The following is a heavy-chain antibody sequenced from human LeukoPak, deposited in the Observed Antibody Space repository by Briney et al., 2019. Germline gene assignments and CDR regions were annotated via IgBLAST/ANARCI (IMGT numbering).Heavy chain of an antibody. J-gene: IGHJ4*02. V-gene: IGHV1-69*04. Sequence: SVKVSCKASGGTFSSYAISWVRQAPGQGLEWMGRIIPILGIANYAQKFQGRVTITADKSTSTAYMELRSLRSDDTAVYYCARDPDPGDYWGQGTLVTVSS. CDR3: ARDPDPGDY. D-gene: IGHD3-10*01. CDR2: IIPILGIA. CDR1: GGTFSSYA.